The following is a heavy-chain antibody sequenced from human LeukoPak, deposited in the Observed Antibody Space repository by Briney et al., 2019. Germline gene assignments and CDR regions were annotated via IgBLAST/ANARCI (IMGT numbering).Heavy chain of an antibody. CDR2: ISGSGGST. J-gene: IGHJ6*02. V-gene: IGHV3-23*01. CDR1: GFTFSSYA. Sequence: GGSLRLSCAASGFTFSSYAMSWVRQAPGKGLEWVSAISGSGGSTYYSDSVKGRFTISRDNSKNTLYLQMNSLRAEDTAVYYCAKCGVVPAAKYYYYYYGMDVWGQGTTVTVSS. CDR3: AKCGVVPAAKYYYYYYGMDV. D-gene: IGHD2-2*01.